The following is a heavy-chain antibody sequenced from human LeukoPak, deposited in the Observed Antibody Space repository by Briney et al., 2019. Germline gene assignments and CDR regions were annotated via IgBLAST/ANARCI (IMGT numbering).Heavy chain of an antibody. CDR1: GFTFSSYS. Sequence: PGGSLRLSCAASGFTFSSYSMNWVRQAPGKGLEWVSSISSSSSYIYYADSVKGRFTISRDNAKNSLYLQMNSLRAEDTAVYYCARVNNPYYYDSSGYSFDYWGQGTLVTVSS. J-gene: IGHJ4*02. D-gene: IGHD3-22*01. CDR2: ISSSSSYI. CDR3: ARVNNPYYYDSSGYSFDY. V-gene: IGHV3-21*01.